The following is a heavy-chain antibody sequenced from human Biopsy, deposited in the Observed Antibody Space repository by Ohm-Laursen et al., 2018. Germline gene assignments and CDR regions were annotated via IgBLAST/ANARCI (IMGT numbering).Heavy chain of an antibody. CDR3: ARGEYYAYWSGARKLNYFDY. CDR2: INHSRST. D-gene: IGHD3-3*01. Sequence: SDTLSLTCPVSGGSFSGTYWGWIRQTPGKGLEWIGEINHSRSTKYNPSFESRVTISVDTSKNQFSLNLFSVTAADAARYFCARGEYYAYWSGARKLNYFDYWGQGTLVIVSS. V-gene: IGHV4-34*01. J-gene: IGHJ4*02. CDR1: GGSFSGTY.